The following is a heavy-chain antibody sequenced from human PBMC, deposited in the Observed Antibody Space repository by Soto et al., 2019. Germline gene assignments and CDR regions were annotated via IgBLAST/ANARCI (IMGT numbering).Heavy chain of an antibody. Sequence: SVKVSCKASGGTFSSYTISWVRQAPGQGLEWMGRIIPILGIANYAQKFQGRVTITADKSTSTAYMELRSLRSDDTAVYYCARGNGLTGGYWGQGTLVTVSS. J-gene: IGHJ4*02. CDR1: GGTFSSYT. CDR2: IIPILGIA. CDR3: ARGNGLTGGY. D-gene: IGHD3-22*01. V-gene: IGHV1-69*02.